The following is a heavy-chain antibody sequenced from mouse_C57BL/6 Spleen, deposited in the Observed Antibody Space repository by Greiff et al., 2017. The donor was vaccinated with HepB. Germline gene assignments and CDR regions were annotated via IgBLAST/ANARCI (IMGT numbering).Heavy chain of an antibody. J-gene: IGHJ3*01. D-gene: IGHD3-2*02. CDR2: IDPETGGT. CDR3: TRSGDSSGPFAY. V-gene: IGHV1-15*01. CDR1: GYTFTDYE. Sequence: VQLQQSGAELVRPGASVTLSCKASGYTFTDYEMHWVKQTPVNGLEWIGAIDPETGGTAYNQKFKGKAILTADKSSSTAYMELRSLTSEDSAVYYCTRSGDSSGPFAYWGQGTLVTVSA.